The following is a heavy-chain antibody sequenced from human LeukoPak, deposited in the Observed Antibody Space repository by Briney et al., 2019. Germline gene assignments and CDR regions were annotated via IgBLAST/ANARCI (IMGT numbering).Heavy chain of an antibody. CDR1: GYTLTELS. Sequence: ASVKVSCKVSGYTLTELSMHWVRQAPGKGREGMGGFDPEDGETIYAQKFQGRVTMTEDTSTATAYMELSSLRSEDTAVYYCATAYWEYQLLFLGLDAWGQGTLVTVSS. V-gene: IGHV1-24*01. D-gene: IGHD2-2*01. J-gene: IGHJ5*02. CDR3: ATAYWEYQLLFLGLDA. CDR2: FDPEDGET.